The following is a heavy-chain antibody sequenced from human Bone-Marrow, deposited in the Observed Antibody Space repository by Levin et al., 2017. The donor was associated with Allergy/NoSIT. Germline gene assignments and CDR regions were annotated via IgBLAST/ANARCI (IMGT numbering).Heavy chain of an antibody. CDR2: IKQDGSER. J-gene: IGHJ4*02. Sequence: PGGSLRLSCGASGFTFSNYWMSWVRQAPGKGLEWVANIKQDGSERYYVDSVKGRFTISRDNAKKSLYLQMNSLRAEDTALYYCATDKYSSSNSLCDYWGQGTLVTVSS. CDR3: ATDKYSSSNSLCDY. D-gene: IGHD6-13*01. V-gene: IGHV3-7*01. CDR1: GFTFSNYW.